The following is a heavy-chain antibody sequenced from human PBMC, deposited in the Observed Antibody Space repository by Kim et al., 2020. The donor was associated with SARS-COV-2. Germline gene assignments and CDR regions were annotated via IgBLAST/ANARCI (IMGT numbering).Heavy chain of an antibody. Sequence: GGSLRLSCTASGFTFGDYAMSWVRQAPGKGLEWVGFIRSKAYGGTTEYAASVKGRFTISRDDSKSIAYLQMNSLKTENTAVYYCSRDKEAEDTPWYYYFRMDVWGQGTTVTVSS. CDR1: GFTFGDYA. CDR2: IRSKAYGGTT. CDR3: SRDKEAEDTPWYYYFRMDV. V-gene: IGHV3-49*04. D-gene: IGHD5-18*01. J-gene: IGHJ6*02.